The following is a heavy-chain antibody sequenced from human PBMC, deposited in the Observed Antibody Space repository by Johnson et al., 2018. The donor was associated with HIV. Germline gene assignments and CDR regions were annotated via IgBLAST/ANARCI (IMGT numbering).Heavy chain of an antibody. J-gene: IGHJ3*02. CDR1: GFTFSSYA. V-gene: IGHV3-30*04. CDR3: ARIRVAVITKFGAFDS. D-gene: IGHD3-22*01. Sequence: QVQLVESGGGVVQPGRSLRLSCAASGFTFSSYAMHWVRQAPGKGLEWVAVISYDGSNKYYADSVKGRFTISRDNSKNTLYLQMNGLRAEDTAIYYCARIRVAVITKFGAFDSWGQGTMVTVSS. CDR2: ISYDGSNK.